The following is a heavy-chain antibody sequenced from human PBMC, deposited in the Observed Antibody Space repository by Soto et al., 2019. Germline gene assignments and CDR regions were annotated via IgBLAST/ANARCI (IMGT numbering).Heavy chain of an antibody. V-gene: IGHV4-61*01. D-gene: IGHD3-10*01. CDR3: ARGGARHITMVRGVIGWFDP. Sequence: SETLSLTCTVSGGSVSSGSYYWSWIRQPPGKGLEWIGYIYYSGSTNYNPSLKSRVTISVDTSKNQFSLKLSSVTAADTAVYYCARGGARHITMVRGVIGWFDPWGQGTLVTVS. CDR1: GGSVSSGSYY. J-gene: IGHJ5*02. CDR2: IYYSGST.